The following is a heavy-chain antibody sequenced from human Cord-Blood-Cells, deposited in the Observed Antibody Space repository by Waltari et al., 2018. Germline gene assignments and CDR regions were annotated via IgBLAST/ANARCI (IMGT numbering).Heavy chain of an antibody. CDR2: INPNSGGT. CDR1: GYTFTGYY. V-gene: IGHV1-2*04. J-gene: IGHJ2*01. D-gene: IGHD4-17*01. Sequence: QVQLVQSGAEVKKPGASVKVSCKASGYTFTGYYMHWVRQAPGQGLAWMGWINPNSGGTNHAQKFQGWVTMTRDTSISTAYVELSRLRSDDTAVYYCARDGLSGSPYGSKTWDRPNWYFELWGRGTLVTVSS. CDR3: ARDGLSGSPYGSKTWDRPNWYFEL.